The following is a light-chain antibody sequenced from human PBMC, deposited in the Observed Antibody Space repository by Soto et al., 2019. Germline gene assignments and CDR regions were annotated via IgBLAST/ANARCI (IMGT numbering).Light chain of an antibody. Sequence: QSVLTQPASVSGSPGQSITISCTGTSSDVGSYNLVSWYQQHPGEAPKLMIYEVSKRPSGISNRFSGSKSANTASLTSSGLQGEDEADYYCCSYAGSSTTYVFGTGTKVTVL. V-gene: IGLV2-23*02. CDR1: SSDVGSYNL. J-gene: IGLJ1*01. CDR2: EVS. CDR3: CSYAGSSTTYV.